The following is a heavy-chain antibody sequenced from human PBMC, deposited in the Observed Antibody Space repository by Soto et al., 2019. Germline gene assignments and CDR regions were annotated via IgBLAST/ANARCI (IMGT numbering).Heavy chain of an antibody. CDR1: GGSISSGDYY. J-gene: IGHJ4*02. Sequence: PSETLSLTCTFSGGSISSGDYYSSWLRQPPGKGLEWIGYIYYSGSTYYNPSLKSRVTISVDTSKNQFSLKLSSVTAADTAVYYCARWWLATTMYYFDYWGQGTLVTVSS. D-gene: IGHD6-19*01. CDR3: ARWWLATTMYYFDY. V-gene: IGHV4-30-4*01. CDR2: IYYSGST.